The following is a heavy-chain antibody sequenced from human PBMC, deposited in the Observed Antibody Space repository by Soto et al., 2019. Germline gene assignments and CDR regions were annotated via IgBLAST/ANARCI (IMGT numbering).Heavy chain of an antibody. V-gene: IGHV4-61*01. D-gene: IGHD3-16*01. CDR1: VGSVSSGSFH. J-gene: IGHJ4*02. CDR2: IFYNGST. Sequence: PSEALSLTCSVSVGSVSSGSFHWSWIRQPPGKGLQFIGSIFYNGSTNYNPSLKSRVSISVDASKAQFSLQLTSVTAADTALYYCAAGTLGAVWTPLDHWGQGILVTVSS. CDR3: AAGTLGAVWTPLDH.